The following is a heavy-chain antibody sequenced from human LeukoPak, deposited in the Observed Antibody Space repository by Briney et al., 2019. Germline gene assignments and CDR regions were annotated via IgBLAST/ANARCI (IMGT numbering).Heavy chain of an antibody. Sequence: SETLSLTCAVYGGSFNHYYWRWIRQPPGKGLEWIGEINHAAITTYNPSLTSRLTISVDASKNQFSLSLTSVTAADTAVYYCARGGRAGRSDFEFWGQGTLVTVSS. D-gene: IGHD6-13*01. V-gene: IGHV4-34*01. CDR3: ARGGRAGRSDFEF. J-gene: IGHJ4*02. CDR2: INHAAIT. CDR1: GGSFNHYY.